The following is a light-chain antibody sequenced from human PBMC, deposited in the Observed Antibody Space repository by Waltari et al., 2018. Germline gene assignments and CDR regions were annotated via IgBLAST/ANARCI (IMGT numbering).Light chain of an antibody. Sequence: SYELTQPVSVSVALGQTARITCGGNNIGDKIVHWYQQKPGQAPVLVIFRDTNLPSGIPERFSSSNSGNTATLTISRAQGGDEADYYCQVWTTGAGVFGGGTKLSVL. CDR1: NIGDKI. J-gene: IGLJ3*02. CDR3: QVWTTGAGV. V-gene: IGLV3-9*01. CDR2: RDT.